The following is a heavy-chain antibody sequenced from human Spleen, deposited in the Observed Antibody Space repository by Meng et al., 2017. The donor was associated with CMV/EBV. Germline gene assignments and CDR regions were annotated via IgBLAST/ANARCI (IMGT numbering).Heavy chain of an antibody. J-gene: IGHJ6*02. CDR1: GFTFRSYG. Sequence: GESLKISCAASGFTFRSYGVHWVRQAAGKGLEWAALIWYDGSNKYYGDSVKGRFTISRDNSKNMVYLCMNSLRVEDTAVYYCAKDLVGYGSGSGMDVWGQGTTVTVSS. CDR3: AKDLVGYGSGSGMDV. CDR2: IWYDGSNK. D-gene: IGHD3-10*01. V-gene: IGHV3-30*02.